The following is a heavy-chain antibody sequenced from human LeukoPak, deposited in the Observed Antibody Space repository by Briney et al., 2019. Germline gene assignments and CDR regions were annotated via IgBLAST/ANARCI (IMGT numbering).Heavy chain of an antibody. CDR2: INPNSGGT. J-gene: IGHJ4*02. Sequence: ASVTVSCKASGYTFTGYYMHWVRQAPGQGLEWMGWINPNSGGTNYAQKFQGRVTMTRDTSNSTAYMELSRLRSDDTAVYYCARGEWTLEDGSNDHWGQGTLVTVSS. CDR1: GYTFTGYY. V-gene: IGHV1-2*02. CDR3: ARGEWTLEDGSNDH. D-gene: IGHD3-3*01.